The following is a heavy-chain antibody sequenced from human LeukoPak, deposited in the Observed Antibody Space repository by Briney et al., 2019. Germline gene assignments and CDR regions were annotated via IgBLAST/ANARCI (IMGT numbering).Heavy chain of an antibody. CDR1: GFTFSFYW. Sequence: GGSLRLSCAASGFTFSFYWMSWVRQAPGKGLEWVGRIKSKTDGGTTDYAAPVKGRFTISRDDSKNTLYLQMNSLKTEDTAVYYCTTDEEGLLWFGEPDYWGQGTLVTVSS. J-gene: IGHJ4*02. CDR3: TTDEEGLLWFGEPDY. D-gene: IGHD3-10*01. CDR2: IKSKTDGGTT. V-gene: IGHV3-15*01.